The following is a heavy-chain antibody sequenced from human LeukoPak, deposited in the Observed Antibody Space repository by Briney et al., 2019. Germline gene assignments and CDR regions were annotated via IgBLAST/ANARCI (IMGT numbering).Heavy chain of an antibody. CDR1: GFTFSSYG. Sequence: GTLRLSCAASGFTFSSYGMSWVRQAPGKGLEWIATIYYTGSTYYNPSLKSRVMISIDTSKNQFSLKVNSVTAADTAVYYCARESEFHSFGESTDYFDHWGQGAQVTVSS. D-gene: IGHD3-10*01. J-gene: IGHJ4*02. CDR3: ARESEFHSFGESTDYFDH. V-gene: IGHV4-59*12. CDR2: IYYTGST.